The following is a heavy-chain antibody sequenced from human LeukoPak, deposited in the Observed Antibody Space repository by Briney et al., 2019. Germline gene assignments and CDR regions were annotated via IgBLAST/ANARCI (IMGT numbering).Heavy chain of an antibody. CDR1: GYTFTGYY. CDR2: INPNSGGT. D-gene: IGHD2-15*01. J-gene: IGHJ3*02. V-gene: IGHV1-2*02. CDR3: ARGCSGGSCYRGGAFDI. Sequence: ASVKVSCKASGYTFTGYYMHWVRQAPGQGLEWMGWINPNSGGTNYAQKFQGRVTMTRDTSISTAYMELSRLRSDDTAVYYCARGCSGGSCYRGGAFDIWGQGTMVTVSS.